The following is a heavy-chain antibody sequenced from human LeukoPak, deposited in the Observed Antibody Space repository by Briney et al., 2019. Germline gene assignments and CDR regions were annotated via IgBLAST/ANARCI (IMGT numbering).Heavy chain of an antibody. J-gene: IGHJ4*02. CDR3: ARVTAVAGYIDY. Sequence: SETLSLTCTVSRGSISSSTYYWGWIRQPPGKGLEWIGNIDYSGSTYYNPSLKSRITISVDTSKNQFSLKLSSVTAADTAVYYCARVTAVAGYIDYWGQGTLVTVSS. CDR1: RGSISSSTYY. V-gene: IGHV4-39*07. CDR2: IDYSGST. D-gene: IGHD6-19*01.